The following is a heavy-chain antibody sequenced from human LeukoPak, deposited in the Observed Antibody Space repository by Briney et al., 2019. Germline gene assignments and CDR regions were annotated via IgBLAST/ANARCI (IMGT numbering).Heavy chain of an antibody. D-gene: IGHD4-23*01. V-gene: IGHV3-21*01. CDR1: GFTFSSYS. J-gene: IGHJ4*02. Sequence: PGGSLRLSCAASGFTFSSYSMNWVRQAPGKGLEWVSSISSSSSYIYYADSVKGRFTISRDYAKNSLYLQMNSLRAEDTAVYYCARRGGNSGMYFDYWGQGTLVTVSS. CDR3: ARRGGNSGMYFDY. CDR2: ISSSSSYI.